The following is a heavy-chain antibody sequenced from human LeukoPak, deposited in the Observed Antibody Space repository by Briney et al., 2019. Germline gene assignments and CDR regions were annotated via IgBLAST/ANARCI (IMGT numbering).Heavy chain of an antibody. D-gene: IGHD3-10*01. CDR1: GFTLSNYS. Sequence: PGRSLRLSCASSGFTLSNYSMNWVRQAPGKGLEWVSSITGSSDFIYYADYLKGRLTISRDNAKNSLYLQMNSLRAEDTGVYCCARDFAGGYYRDAFDMWGQGTMVTVSS. V-gene: IGHV3-21*01. CDR2: ITGSSDFI. CDR3: ARDFAGGYYRDAFDM. J-gene: IGHJ3*02.